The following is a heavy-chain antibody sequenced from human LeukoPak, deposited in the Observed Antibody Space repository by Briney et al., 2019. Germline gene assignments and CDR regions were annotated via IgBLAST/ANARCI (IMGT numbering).Heavy chain of an antibody. Sequence: ASVKVSCKASGYTFTGYYMHWVRQAPGQGLEWMGWINPNSGGTNYAQKFQGRVTMTRDTSISTAYMELSRLRSDDTAVYYCARDLNDYGDYFYFDYWGQGTLVTVSS. J-gene: IGHJ4*02. CDR1: GYTFTGYY. CDR3: ARDLNDYGDYFYFDY. CDR2: INPNSGGT. V-gene: IGHV1-2*02. D-gene: IGHD4-17*01.